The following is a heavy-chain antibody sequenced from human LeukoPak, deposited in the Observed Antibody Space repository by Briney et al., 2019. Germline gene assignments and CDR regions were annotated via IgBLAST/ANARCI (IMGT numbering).Heavy chain of an antibody. CDR3: ARGSSRYFDY. CDR1: GFTFSSYA. J-gene: IGHJ4*02. CDR2: ISGSGGST. Sequence: PGGSLRLSCEASGFTFSSYAMSWVRQAPGKGLEWVSAISGSGGSTYYADSVKGRFTISRDNSKNTLYLRMNSLRAEDTAVYYCARGSSRYFDYWGQGTLVTVSS. D-gene: IGHD3-10*01. V-gene: IGHV3-23*01.